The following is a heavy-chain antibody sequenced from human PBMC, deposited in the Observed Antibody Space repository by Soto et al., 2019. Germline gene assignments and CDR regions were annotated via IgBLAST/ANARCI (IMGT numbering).Heavy chain of an antibody. CDR2: ISDSGSTI. CDR1: GFTFNTYA. V-gene: IGHV3-48*03. D-gene: IGHD3-16*02. Sequence: PGGSLRLSCAASGFTFNTYAMNWVRQAPGKGLEWVSFISDSGSTIYYAYSVRGRFTISRDNAKNSLYLQMNSLRAEDTAVYYCARDFRISDYDYVWGSYRDTPEYFQHWGQGTLVTVSS. J-gene: IGHJ1*01. CDR3: ARDFRISDYDYVWGSYRDTPEYFQH.